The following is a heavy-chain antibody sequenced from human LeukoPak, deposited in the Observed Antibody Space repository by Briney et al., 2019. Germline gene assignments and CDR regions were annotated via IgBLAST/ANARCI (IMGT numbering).Heavy chain of an antibody. CDR1: GYTLTELS. Sequence: ASVKVSCKVSGYTLTELSMHWVRQAPGKGLERMGGFDPEDGETIYAQKFQGRVTMTEDTSTDTAYMELSSLRSEDTAVYYCATDLACSSTSCYLTNYWGQGTLVTVSS. CDR2: FDPEDGET. J-gene: IGHJ4*02. V-gene: IGHV1-24*01. CDR3: ATDLACSSTSCYLTNY. D-gene: IGHD2-2*01.